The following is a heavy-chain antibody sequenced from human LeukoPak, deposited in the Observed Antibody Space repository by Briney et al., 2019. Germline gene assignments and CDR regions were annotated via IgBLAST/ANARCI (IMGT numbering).Heavy chain of an antibody. Sequence: GESLKISCKGSGYSFTSYWIGWVRQMPGKGLEWMGTIYPGDSDTRYSPSFQGQVTISADKSISTAYLQWSSLKASDTAMYYCARAQTYDFWSGYYHYWGQGTLVTVSS. D-gene: IGHD3-3*01. CDR3: ARAQTYDFWSGYYHY. CDR1: GYSFTSYW. CDR2: IYPGDSDT. V-gene: IGHV5-51*01. J-gene: IGHJ4*02.